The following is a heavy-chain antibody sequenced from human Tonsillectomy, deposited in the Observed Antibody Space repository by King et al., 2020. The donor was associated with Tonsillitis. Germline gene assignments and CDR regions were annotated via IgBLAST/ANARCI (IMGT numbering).Heavy chain of an antibody. CDR1: GFTFSSYE. CDR3: AREGYYYDSSGGRPIDY. D-gene: IGHD3-22*01. Sequence: VQLVESGGGLVQPGGSLRLSCAASGFTFSSYEMNWVRQAPGKGLEWVSYISSSGSTIYYADSVKGRFTISRDHAKNSLYLQMNSLRAEDTAVYYCAREGYYYDSSGGRPIDYWGQGTLVTVSS. CDR2: ISSSGSTI. V-gene: IGHV3-48*03. J-gene: IGHJ4*02.